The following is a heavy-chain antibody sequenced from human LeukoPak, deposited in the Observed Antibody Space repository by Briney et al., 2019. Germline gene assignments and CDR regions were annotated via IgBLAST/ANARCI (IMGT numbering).Heavy chain of an antibody. V-gene: IGHV1-69*05. CDR2: IIPLFGTA. D-gene: IGHD2-21*01. J-gene: IGHJ6*03. CDR1: GGSFSSFA. Sequence: SVRVSCKASGGSFSSFAISWVRQAPGQGLEWMGRIIPLFGTAFSAQKFQGRLTMTTDESTSTAYMELSSLRSEDTAVYYCARDGTNPYFYYYYMDLWGKGTPVTVSS. CDR3: ARDGTNPYFYYYYMDL.